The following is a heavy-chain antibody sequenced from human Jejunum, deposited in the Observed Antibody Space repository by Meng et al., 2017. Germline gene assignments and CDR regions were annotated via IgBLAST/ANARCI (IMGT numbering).Heavy chain of an antibody. CDR3: ARDRYSDGFDI. CDR2: INCHSGDI. CDR1: GYPFPGHY. Sequence: VRSGGAVNRPGVSVTVSSKASGYPFPGHYWHWVRQAPGQGLEWMGRINCHSGDIKYSQNFQGRVTMTRDTSLSTAYMELSSLTSNDTAMYFCARDRYSDGFDIWGQGTMVTVSS. J-gene: IGHJ3*02. D-gene: IGHD3-16*02. V-gene: IGHV1-2*06.